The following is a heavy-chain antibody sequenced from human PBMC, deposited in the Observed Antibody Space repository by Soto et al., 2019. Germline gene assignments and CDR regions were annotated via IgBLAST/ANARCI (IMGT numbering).Heavy chain of an antibody. J-gene: IGHJ5*02. D-gene: IGHD1-26*01. CDR1: GYTLSEIS. CDR3: ATHSGSYYVPWFDP. CDR2: FDPEHGET. V-gene: IGHV1-24*01. Sequence: ASVKVSCKAPGYTLSEISMHWVRQAPGKGLEWMGGFDPEHGETKYAQKFQGRVTMTEDTSTDTGYMELSSLRSDDTAVYYCATHSGSYYVPWFDPWGQGTLVTVSS.